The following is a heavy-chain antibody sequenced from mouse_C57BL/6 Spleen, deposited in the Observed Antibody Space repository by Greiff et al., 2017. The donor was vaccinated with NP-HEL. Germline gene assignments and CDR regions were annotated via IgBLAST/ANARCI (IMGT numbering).Heavy chain of an antibody. CDR3: ARDYYDYDGGHYYAMDY. V-gene: IGHV3-6*01. Sequence: EVQLQQSGPGLVKPSQSLSLTCSVTGYSITSGYYWNWIRQFPGNKLEWMGYISYDGSNNYNPSLKNRISITRDTSKNQFFLKLNSVTTEDTATYYCARDYYDYDGGHYYAMDYWGQGTSVTVSS. D-gene: IGHD2-4*01. J-gene: IGHJ4*01. CDR2: ISYDGSN. CDR1: GYSITSGYY.